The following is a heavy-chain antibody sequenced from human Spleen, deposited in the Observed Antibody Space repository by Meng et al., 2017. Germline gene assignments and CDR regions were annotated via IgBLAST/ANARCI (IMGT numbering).Heavy chain of an antibody. CDR2: IYHSGST. Sequence: VQLQGSGQGLVNPSGTLSLTCAVSGGSISSNNWWSWVRQPPGKGLEWIGEIYHSGSTNYNPSLKSRVTMSVDKSKNQFSLKLSSVTAADTAVYYCASQVFSGLNWFGPWGQGTLVTVSS. J-gene: IGHJ5*02. V-gene: IGHV4-4*02. CDR1: GGSISSNNW. CDR3: ASQVFSGLNWFGP. D-gene: IGHD3-10*01.